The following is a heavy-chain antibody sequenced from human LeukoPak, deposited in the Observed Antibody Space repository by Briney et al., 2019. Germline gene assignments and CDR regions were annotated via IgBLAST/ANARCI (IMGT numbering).Heavy chain of an antibody. CDR1: GGSISSYY. CDR3: ARAHSSGWYKD. J-gene: IGHJ4*02. V-gene: IGHV4-59*12. D-gene: IGHD6-19*01. CDR2: IYSSGST. Sequence: MSSETLSLTCTVSGGSISSYYWSWIRQPPGKGLEWIGYIYSSGSTNYNPSLKSRVTISVDTSKNQFSLKLSSVTAADTAVYYCARAHSSGWYKDWGQGTLVTVSS.